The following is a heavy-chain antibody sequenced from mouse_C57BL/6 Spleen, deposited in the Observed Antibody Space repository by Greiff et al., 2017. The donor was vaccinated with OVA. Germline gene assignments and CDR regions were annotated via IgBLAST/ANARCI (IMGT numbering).Heavy chain of an antibody. CDR3: ARSGPYWYFDV. CDR1: GYTFTSYW. D-gene: IGHD3-1*01. V-gene: IGHV1-50*01. CDR2: IDPSDSYT. J-gene: IGHJ1*03. Sequence: QVQLKQPGAELVKPGASVKLSCKASGYTFTSYWMQWVKQRPGQGLKWIGEIDPSDSYTNYNQKFKGKATLTVDTSSSTAYMQLSSLTSEDSAVYDCARSGPYWYFDVWGTGTTVTVSS.